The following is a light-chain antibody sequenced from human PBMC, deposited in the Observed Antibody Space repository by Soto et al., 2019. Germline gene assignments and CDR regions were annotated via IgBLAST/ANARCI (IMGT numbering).Light chain of an antibody. CDR3: QQRSNWPPLIT. Sequence: ESATLSCRATRSVSSYLAWYQQKPGQAPRLLIYGASTRATGIPARFSGSGSGTDFTLTISSLEPEDFAVYYCQQRSNWPPLITFGQGTRLEI. CDR2: GAS. CDR1: RSVSSY. V-gene: IGKV3-11*01. J-gene: IGKJ5*01.